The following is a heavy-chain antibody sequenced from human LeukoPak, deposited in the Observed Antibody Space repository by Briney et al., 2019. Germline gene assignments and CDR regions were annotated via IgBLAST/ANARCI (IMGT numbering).Heavy chain of an antibody. Sequence: PSETLSLTCTVSGGSISSHYWSWIRQPAGKGLEWIGRIYTSGSNNYDPSLKSRVTMSVDTSKNQFSLKLSSVTAADTAVYYCASNMITFGGVIVTDAFDIWGQGTMVTVSS. V-gene: IGHV4-4*07. D-gene: IGHD3-16*02. CDR3: ASNMITFGGVIVTDAFDI. CDR2: IYTSGSN. J-gene: IGHJ3*02. CDR1: GGSISSHY.